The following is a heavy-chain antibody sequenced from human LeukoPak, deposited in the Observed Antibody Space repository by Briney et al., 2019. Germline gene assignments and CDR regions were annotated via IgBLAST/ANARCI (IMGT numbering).Heavy chain of an antibody. CDR1: GFTFSSHG. V-gene: IGHV3-23*01. J-gene: IGHJ4*02. Sequence: GGSLRLSCAASGFTFSSHGMNWVRQAPGKGLEWVSGISPSGGITYYTDSVKGRFTISRDNSKNTVSLQMNSLRAEDTAIYYCATYRQVLLPFESWGQGTLVTVSS. D-gene: IGHD2-8*02. CDR2: ISPSGGIT. CDR3: ATYRQVLLPFES.